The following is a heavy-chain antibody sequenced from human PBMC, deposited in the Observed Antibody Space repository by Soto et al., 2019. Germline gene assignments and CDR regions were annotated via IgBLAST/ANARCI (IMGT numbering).Heavy chain of an antibody. Sequence: QVQLQESGPGLVDASGTLSPTCGASGGSISTNNWWSWVRQPPGQGREWIAEVYHSGSTNSNPSLMSRRTISVDKSKSQLALMLTTVPAADSAVYYCARAKLCNTLSCPDSFDTWGQGTLVTVSS. CDR2: VYHSGST. J-gene: IGHJ4*02. CDR3: ARAKLCNTLSCPDSFDT. D-gene: IGHD2-2*01. CDR1: GGSISTNNW. V-gene: IGHV4-4*02.